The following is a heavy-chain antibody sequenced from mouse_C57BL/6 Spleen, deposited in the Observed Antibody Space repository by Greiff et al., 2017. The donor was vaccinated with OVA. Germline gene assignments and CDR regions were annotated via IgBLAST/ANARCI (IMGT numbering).Heavy chain of an antibody. CDR1: GYSITSGYY. CDR2: ISYDGSN. Sequence: DVQLQESGPGLVKPSQSLSLTCSVTGYSITSGYYWNWIRQFPGNKLEWMGYISYDGSNNYNPSLKNRISITRDTSKNQFFLKLNSVTTEDTATYYCAREGRYYGSFDYWGQGTTLTVSS. CDR3: AREGRYYGSFDY. D-gene: IGHD1-1*02. V-gene: IGHV3-6*01. J-gene: IGHJ2*01.